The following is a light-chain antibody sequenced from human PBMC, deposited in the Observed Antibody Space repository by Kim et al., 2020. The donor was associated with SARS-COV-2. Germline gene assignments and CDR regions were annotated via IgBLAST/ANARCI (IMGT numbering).Light chain of an antibody. CDR2: KAS. CDR3: QQYSSYYRT. J-gene: IGKJ1*01. CDR1: QSISTW. Sequence: ASVEDRVTITCRASQSISTWLAWYQQKPGKFPKLLIYKASRLESGVPSRFSGSGSGTEFTLTISSLQPDDFATYYCQQYSSYYRTFGQGTKVDIK. V-gene: IGKV1-5*03.